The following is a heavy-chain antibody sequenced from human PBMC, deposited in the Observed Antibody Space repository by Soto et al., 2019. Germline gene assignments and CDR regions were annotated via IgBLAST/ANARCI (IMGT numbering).Heavy chain of an antibody. CDR2: IYYSGST. V-gene: IGHV4-39*01. CDR1: GGSIISSSYY. Sequence: LSLTCTVSGGSIISSSYYWGWIRQPPGKGLEWIGSIYYSGSTYYNPSLKSRVTISVDASKNQFSLKLSSVTAADTAVYYCASEKYSSSSLSESYGMDVWGQGTTVTVSS. D-gene: IGHD6-6*01. J-gene: IGHJ6*02. CDR3: ASEKYSSSSLSESYGMDV.